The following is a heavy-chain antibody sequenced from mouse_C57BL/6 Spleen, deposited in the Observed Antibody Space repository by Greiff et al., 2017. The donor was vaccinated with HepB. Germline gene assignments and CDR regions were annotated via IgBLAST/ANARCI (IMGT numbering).Heavy chain of an antibody. Sequence: EVNVVESGGGLVQPGGSMKLSCVASGFTFSNYWMNWVRQSPEKGLEWVAQIRLKSDNYATHYAESVKGRFTISRDDSKSSVYLQMNNLRAEDTGIYYCRPIYYYGRGYFDVWGTGTTVTVSS. J-gene: IGHJ1*03. CDR1: GFTFSNYW. CDR2: IRLKSDNYAT. V-gene: IGHV6-3*01. CDR3: RPIYYYGRGYFDV. D-gene: IGHD1-1*01.